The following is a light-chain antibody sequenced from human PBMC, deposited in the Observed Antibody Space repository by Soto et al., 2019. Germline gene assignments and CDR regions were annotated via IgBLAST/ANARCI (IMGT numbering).Light chain of an antibody. CDR3: QQRSNWPLT. Sequence: EIVLTQSPATLSLSPGERATLSCRASQSVGSYLAWYQHRPGQAPRLLIYGVSNRATGIPARFSGSGSGTDVTLTISSLEPEDFALYYCQQRSNWPLTFGGGTKVEI. J-gene: IGKJ4*01. CDR2: GVS. V-gene: IGKV3-11*01. CDR1: QSVGSY.